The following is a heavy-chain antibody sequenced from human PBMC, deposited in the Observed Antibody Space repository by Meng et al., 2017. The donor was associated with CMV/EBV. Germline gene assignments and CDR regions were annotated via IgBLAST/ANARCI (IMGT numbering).Heavy chain of an antibody. CDR2: TYYRSKCYN. CDR1: GDSVSSNSAA. V-gene: IGHV6-1*01. J-gene: IGHJ4*02. Sequence: TLSLTCAISGDSVSSNSAAWNWIRQSPSRGLEWLGRTYYRSKCYNDYAVSVKSRITINPDTFKNQFSLQLSSVTHEDTAVYSCASAPGIWSPYYFEYWGQGTLVTVSS. D-gene: IGHD2-15*01. CDR3: ASAPGIWSPYYFEY.